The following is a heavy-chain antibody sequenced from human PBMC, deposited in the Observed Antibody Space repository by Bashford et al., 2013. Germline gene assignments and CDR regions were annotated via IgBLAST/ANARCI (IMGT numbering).Heavy chain of an antibody. CDR2: INPNSGAT. J-gene: IGHJ4*01. CDR3: VRDPDHRPGDY. CDR1: GYIFTNFY. V-gene: IGHV1-2*02. Sequence: ASVKVSCKASGYIFTNFYFHWVRQAPGQGLEWMGWINPNSGATNYAQKFRDRVTLTRDTSISTAYMELRRLEYDDTAVYYCVRDPDHRPGDYWGHGTLVTVSS.